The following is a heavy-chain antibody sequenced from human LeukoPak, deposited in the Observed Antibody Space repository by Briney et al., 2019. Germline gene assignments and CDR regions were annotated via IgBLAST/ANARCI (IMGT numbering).Heavy chain of an antibody. CDR1: GYTLTSYS. Sequence: ASVKVSCKASGYTLTSYSIHWVRQAPGQRLEWMGWINAGKGNTKYSQNFQDRVTITSDTSASTAYMGLSSLRSEDTAVYYCARWDVDHAFDIWGQGTMVTVSS. D-gene: IGHD1-26*01. CDR3: ARWDVDHAFDI. V-gene: IGHV1-3*01. CDR2: INAGKGNT. J-gene: IGHJ3*02.